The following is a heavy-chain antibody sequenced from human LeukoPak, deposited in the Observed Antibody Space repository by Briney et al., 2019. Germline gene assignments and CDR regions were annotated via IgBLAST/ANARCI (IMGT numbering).Heavy chain of an antibody. J-gene: IGHJ6*02. V-gene: IGHV3-23*01. CDR1: GFTFSSYA. D-gene: IGHD6-19*01. CDR2: ISGSGGST. Sequence: GGSLRLSCAASGFTFSSYAMSWVRQAPGKGLEWVSAISGSGGSTYYADSVKGRFTISRDNAKNSLYLQMNSLRAEDTAVYYCAREGGSGWYYYYGMDVWGQGTTVTVSS. CDR3: AREGGSGWYYYYGMDV.